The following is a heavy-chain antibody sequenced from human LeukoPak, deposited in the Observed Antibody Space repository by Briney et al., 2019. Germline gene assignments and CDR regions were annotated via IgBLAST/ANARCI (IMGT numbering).Heavy chain of an antibody. Sequence: GGSLRLSCAASGFTFSRYSMNWVRQAPGGGLEGVSSISSSTSYIYYADSLKGRFTISRDNAKNPLYLQMNSLRAEDTAVYYCARGYYYDSSGHIDYWGQGTLVTVSS. J-gene: IGHJ4*02. CDR3: ARGYYYDSSGHIDY. V-gene: IGHV3-21*01. CDR1: GFTFSRYS. D-gene: IGHD3-22*01. CDR2: ISSSTSYI.